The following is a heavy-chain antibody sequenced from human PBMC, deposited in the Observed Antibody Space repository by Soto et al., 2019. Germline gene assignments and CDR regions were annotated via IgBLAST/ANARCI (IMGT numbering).Heavy chain of an antibody. CDR3: ARMRSYDSSGYGY. Sequence: PSETLSLTCAVYGGSFSGYYWSWIRQPPGKGLEWIGEINHSGSTNYNPSLKSRVTISVDTSKNQFSLKLSSVTAADTAMYYCARMRSYDSSGYGYWGQGTLVTVSS. D-gene: IGHD3-22*01. CDR1: GGSFSGYY. J-gene: IGHJ4*02. V-gene: IGHV4-34*01. CDR2: INHSGST.